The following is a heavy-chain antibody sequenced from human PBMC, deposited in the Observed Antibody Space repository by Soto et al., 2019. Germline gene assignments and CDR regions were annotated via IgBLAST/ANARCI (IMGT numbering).Heavy chain of an antibody. J-gene: IGHJ4*02. CDR1: GFVFSDFQ. CDR3: ARDNLAFQGAFDL. CDR2: ITGTSAFT. D-gene: IGHD3-16*01. Sequence: GGSLRLSCAASGFVFSDFQFNWVRQAPGGGLEWLSSITGTSAFTEYAESIEGRFTISRDNPNKLLFLHMDNLRPEDTAVYYCARDNLAFQGAFDLWGQGTLVTVSA. V-gene: IGHV3-21*01.